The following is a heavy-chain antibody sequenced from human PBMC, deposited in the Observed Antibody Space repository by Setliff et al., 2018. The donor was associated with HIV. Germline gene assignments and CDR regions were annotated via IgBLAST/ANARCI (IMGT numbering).Heavy chain of an antibody. CDR1: GFSFEGHA. V-gene: IGHV3-48*01. D-gene: IGHD3-10*01. CDR2: ISGRSDLI. CDR3: ARYGSGRKYRDPFDN. Sequence: QPGGSLRLSCSASGFSFEGHAMNWVRQAPGKGLEWISHISGRSDLIYYADSVKGRFTISGDNVKNSLYLQMNSLRAEDTAVYYCARYGSGRKYRDPFDNWGPGTLVTVSS. J-gene: IGHJ4*02.